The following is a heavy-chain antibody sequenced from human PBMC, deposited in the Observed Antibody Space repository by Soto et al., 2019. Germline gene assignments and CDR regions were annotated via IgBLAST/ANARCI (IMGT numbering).Heavy chain of an antibody. J-gene: IGHJ4*02. CDR2: ISGSGGST. CDR1: GFTFSSYA. D-gene: IGHD3-9*01. Sequence: GGSLRLSCAASGFTFSSYAMSWVRQAPGKGLEWVSAISGSGGSTYYADSVKGRFTISRDNSKNTLYLQMNSLRAEDTAVYYCAKGDDILTGLKPYYFDYWGQGTLVTVSS. V-gene: IGHV3-23*01. CDR3: AKGDDILTGLKPYYFDY.